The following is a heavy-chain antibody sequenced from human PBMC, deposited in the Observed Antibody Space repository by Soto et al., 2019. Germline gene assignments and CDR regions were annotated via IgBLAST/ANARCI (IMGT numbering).Heavy chain of an antibody. D-gene: IGHD1-26*01. V-gene: IGHV3-13*04. CDR2: IGTAGDT. CDR3: ARGRGADFDY. J-gene: IGHJ4*02. Sequence: EVQLVESGGGLVQPGGSLRLSCAASGFTLSSYDMHWVRQATGKGLEWVSGIGTAGDTYYPGSVKGRSTISRENAKNSLYLKMNRLRAGDTAGYYCARGRGADFDYWGQGTLVTVSS. CDR1: GFTLSSYD.